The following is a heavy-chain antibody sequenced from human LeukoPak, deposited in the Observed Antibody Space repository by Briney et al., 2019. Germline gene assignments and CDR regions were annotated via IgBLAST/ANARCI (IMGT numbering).Heavy chain of an antibody. D-gene: IGHD2-15*01. CDR1: GASFSGGYY. J-gene: IGHJ4*02. V-gene: IGHV4-34*01. CDR2: VNHVGIT. Sequence: SETLSLTCAVSGASFSGGYYWTWIRQPPGKGLEWIGEVNHVGITNYNPSLKRPATISVDTSRNQFSLKSTSVTAADTAMYYCAAGYCSGGTCYPPYWPFDNWGQGTLVTVSS. CDR3: AAGYCSGGTCYPPYWPFDN.